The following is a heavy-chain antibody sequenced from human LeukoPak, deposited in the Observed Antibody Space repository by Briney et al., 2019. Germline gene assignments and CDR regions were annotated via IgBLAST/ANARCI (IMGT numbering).Heavy chain of an antibody. D-gene: IGHD4-17*01. CDR3: ARGDDGDYGVGGN. J-gene: IGHJ4*02. CDR2: IYYSGTT. CDR1: GGSINSGGYY. V-gene: IGHV4-31*03. Sequence: SETLSLTCTVSGGSINSGGYYWSWIRQHPGKGLEWIGYIYYSGTTYYNPSLKSRVTISVDTSKNQFSLKLSSVTAADTAVYYCARGDDGDYGVGGNWGQGTLVTVCS.